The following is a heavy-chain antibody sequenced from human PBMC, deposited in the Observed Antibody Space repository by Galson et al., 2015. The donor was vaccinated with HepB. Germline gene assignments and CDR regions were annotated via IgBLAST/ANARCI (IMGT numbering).Heavy chain of an antibody. CDR3: AKDMGAMVQGVIGYFDY. CDR2: ISWNSGSI. V-gene: IGHV3-9*01. J-gene: IGHJ4*02. D-gene: IGHD3-10*01. Sequence: SLRLSCAASGFTFSSYSMNWVRQAPGKGLEWVSGISWNSGSIGYADSVKGRFTISRDNAKNSLYLQMNSLRAEDTALYYCAKDMGAMVQGVIGYFDYWGQGTLVTVSS. CDR1: GFTFSSYS.